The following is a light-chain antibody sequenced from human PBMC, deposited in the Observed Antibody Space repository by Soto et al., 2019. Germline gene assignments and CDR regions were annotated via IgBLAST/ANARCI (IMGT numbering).Light chain of an antibody. CDR3: QQYRRWPRT. V-gene: IGKV3-15*01. CDR1: QDVIYD. Sequence: EIVLTQSPAALSVSPGGRATLSCRASQDVIYDLAWYQQKPGQAPRLLVYGASTRATDAPPRFRGSGSCREFSLTISSLQSEDFATYYCQQYRRWPRTFGRGSRVEIK. CDR2: GAS. J-gene: IGKJ4*02.